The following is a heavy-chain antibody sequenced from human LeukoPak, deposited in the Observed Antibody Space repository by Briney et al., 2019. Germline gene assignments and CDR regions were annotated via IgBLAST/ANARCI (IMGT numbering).Heavy chain of an antibody. CDR3: ARDGYNQTPLDY. J-gene: IGHJ4*02. CDR2: IIPIFGTA. Sequence: SVKVSCKASGGTFSSYAISWVRQAPGQGLEWMGGIIPIFGTANYAQKFQGRVTITADESTSTAYMELSSLRSEDTAVYYCARDGYNQTPLDYWGQGTLVTVSS. V-gene: IGHV1-69*13. D-gene: IGHD5-24*01. CDR1: GGTFSSYA.